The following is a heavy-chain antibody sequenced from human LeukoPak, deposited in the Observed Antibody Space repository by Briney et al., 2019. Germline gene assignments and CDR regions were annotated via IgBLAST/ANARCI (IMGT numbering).Heavy chain of an antibody. D-gene: IGHD1-1*01. J-gene: IGHJ4*02. CDR3: TSGENWKTTFDF. Sequence: GGSLRLSCAVSGFTFSSYWMSWVRQAPGRGLEWVANIKQDGNEKYYVDSVKGRFTISRDNAKNSLYLQMNSLRADDTAVYYCTSGENWKTTFDFWGQGTLVTVSS. CDR2: IKQDGNEK. CDR1: GFTFSSYW. V-gene: IGHV3-7*01.